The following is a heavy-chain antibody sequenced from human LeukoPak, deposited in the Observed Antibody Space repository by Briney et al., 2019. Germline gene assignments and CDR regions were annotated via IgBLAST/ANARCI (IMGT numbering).Heavy chain of an antibody. CDR2: FYYSGST. D-gene: IGHD1-26*01. J-gene: IGHJ4*01. CDR1: GGSLSGHY. CDR3: ARGEGERYYVNFFDY. Sequence: PSETLSLICSVSGGSLSGHYWSWFRQPPGKGLEWIGYFYYSGSTNYHPSLKSRVTSSVDTSKNQFSLKVNSVTSADTAVYYCARGEGERYYVNFFDYWGHGKLVSVSS. V-gene: IGHV4-59*11.